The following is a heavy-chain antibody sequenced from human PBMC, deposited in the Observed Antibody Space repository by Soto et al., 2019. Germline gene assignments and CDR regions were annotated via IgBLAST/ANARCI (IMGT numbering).Heavy chain of an antibody. J-gene: IGHJ4*02. V-gene: IGHV4-39*01. Sequence: SETLPLTCTVSGASIDRSNYYWDWIRQPPGKGLEWIGTTYYNGNAYYNPSLKSRVTMSVDTSKNQFSLKLISVTAADTAVYYCARHFVAVVIKGWGYWGQGTLVTV. D-gene: IGHD3-22*01. CDR3: ARHFVAVVIKGWGY. CDR2: TYYNGNA. CDR1: GASIDRSNYY.